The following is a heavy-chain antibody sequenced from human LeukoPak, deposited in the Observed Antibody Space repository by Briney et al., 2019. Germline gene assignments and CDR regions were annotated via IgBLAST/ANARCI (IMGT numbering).Heavy chain of an antibody. V-gene: IGHV1-69*13. Sequence: SVKVSCKASGGTFSSYAISWVRQAPGQGLEWMGGIIPIFGTANYAQKFQGRVTITADESTSTAYMELSSLRSEDTAVYYCASSHTYYYDSSGYYYGYWGQGTLVTVSS. J-gene: IGHJ4*02. D-gene: IGHD3-22*01. CDR1: GGTFSSYA. CDR3: ASSHTYYYDSSGYYYGY. CDR2: IIPIFGTA.